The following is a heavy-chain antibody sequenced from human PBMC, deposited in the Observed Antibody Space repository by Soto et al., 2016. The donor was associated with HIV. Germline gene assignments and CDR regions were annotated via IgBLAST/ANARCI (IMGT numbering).Heavy chain of an antibody. Sequence: EVQLVESGGGLVQPGRSLRLSCAASGFTFDDYAMHWVRQAPGKGLEWVSGISWNSGSIGYADSVKGRFTISRDNAKNSLYLQMNSLRAEDMALYYCAKDITMVQGGYMDVWGKGTTVTVSS. CDR1: GFTFDDYA. J-gene: IGHJ6*03. V-gene: IGHV3-9*03. CDR2: ISWNSGSI. CDR3: AKDITMVQGGYMDV. D-gene: IGHD3-10*01.